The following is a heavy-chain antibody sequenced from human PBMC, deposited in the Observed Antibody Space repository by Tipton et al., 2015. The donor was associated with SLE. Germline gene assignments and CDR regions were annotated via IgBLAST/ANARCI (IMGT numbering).Heavy chain of an antibody. V-gene: IGHV3-30-3*01. CDR3: ARGPPAGIAAAGLDV. D-gene: IGHD6-13*01. CDR1: GFTFSSYA. Sequence: SLRLSCAASGFTFSSYAMHWVRQAPGKGLEWVAVISYDGSNKYYADSVKGRFTISRDNSKNTLYLQMNSLRAEDTAVYYCARGPPAGIAAAGLDVWGQGTTVTVSS. J-gene: IGHJ6*02. CDR2: ISYDGSNK.